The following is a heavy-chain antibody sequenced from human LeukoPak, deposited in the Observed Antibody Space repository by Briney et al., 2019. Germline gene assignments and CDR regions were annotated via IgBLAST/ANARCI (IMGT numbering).Heavy chain of an antibody. J-gene: IGHJ4*02. CDR3: AKEGGYNSGSLVTGPPHDY. Sequence: GGSLRLSCAASGFTFSSYAMSWVRQAPGKGLEWVSAISGSGGSTYYADSVKGRFTISRDNSKNTLYLQMNSLRAEDTAVYYCAKEGGYNSGSLVTGPPHDYWGQGTLVTVSS. CDR1: GFTFSSYA. V-gene: IGHV3-23*01. CDR2: ISGSGGST. D-gene: IGHD6-25*01.